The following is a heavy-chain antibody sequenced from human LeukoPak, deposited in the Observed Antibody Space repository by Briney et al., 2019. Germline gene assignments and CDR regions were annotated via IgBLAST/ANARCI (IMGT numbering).Heavy chain of an antibody. Sequence: ASVKVSCKASGYTFTGYYIHWVRQAPGQGLEWMGWINPTSGGTNFAQKFQGRVTMTSDTSISTAYMELSRLRSDDSAVYYCARAKADYGTGYYSYYYYYYMDVWGKGTTVTVSS. CDR2: INPTSGGT. V-gene: IGHV1-2*02. CDR3: ARAKADYGTGYYSYYYYYYMDV. D-gene: IGHD3/OR15-3a*01. CDR1: GYTFTGYY. J-gene: IGHJ6*03.